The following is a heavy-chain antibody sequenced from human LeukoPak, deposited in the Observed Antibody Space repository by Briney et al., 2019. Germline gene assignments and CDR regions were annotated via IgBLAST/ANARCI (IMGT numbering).Heavy chain of an antibody. CDR2: IWYDGSNK. CDR1: GFTFSSYG. V-gene: IGHV3-33*01. D-gene: IGHD7-27*01. J-gene: IGHJ3*02. CDR3: ARDRNWGSGGAFDI. Sequence: PGRSLRLSCAASGFTFSSYGMHWVRQAPGKGLERVAVIWYDGSNKYYADSVKGRFTISRDNSKNTLYLQMNSLRAEDTAVYYCARDRNWGSGGAFDIWGQGTMVTVSS.